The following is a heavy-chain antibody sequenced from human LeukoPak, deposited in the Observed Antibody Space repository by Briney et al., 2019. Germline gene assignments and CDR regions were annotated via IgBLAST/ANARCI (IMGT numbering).Heavy chain of an antibody. Sequence: ESGPTLVKPSETLSLTCTVSGYSISSGYYWGWIRQPPGKGLEWIGSIYYSGSTYYNPSLKSRVTISVDTSKNQFSLKLSSVTAADTAVYYCARLIRNWGQGTLVTVSS. V-gene: IGHV4-38-2*02. CDR1: GYSISSGYY. D-gene: IGHD3-3*02. CDR3: ARLIRN. J-gene: IGHJ4*02. CDR2: IYYSGST.